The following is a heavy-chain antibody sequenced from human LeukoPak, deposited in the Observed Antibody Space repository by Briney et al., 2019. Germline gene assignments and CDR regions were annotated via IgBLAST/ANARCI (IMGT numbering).Heavy chain of an antibody. CDR3: GGSSSYYYMDV. D-gene: IGHD2-2*01. Sequence: SETLSLTCTVSGGSLSSTSYYWGWIRQPPGKGLEWIGSIYYSGSTYYNPSLKSRVTISVDTSKNQFSLKLSSVTAADTAVYYCGGSSSYYYMDVWGKGTTVTISS. CDR2: IYYSGST. J-gene: IGHJ6*03. V-gene: IGHV4-39*01. CDR1: GGSLSSTSYY.